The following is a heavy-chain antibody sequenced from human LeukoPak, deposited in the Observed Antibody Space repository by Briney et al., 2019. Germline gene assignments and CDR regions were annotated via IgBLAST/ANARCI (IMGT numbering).Heavy chain of an antibody. Sequence: PSETLSLTCTVSGGSISSYYWSWIRQPPGKGLEWIGYIYYSGSTNYNPSLKSRVTISVDTSKNQFSLKLSSVTAADTAVYYCARERYFDWLQSGYFDYWGQGTLVTVSS. J-gene: IGHJ4*02. CDR1: GGSISSYY. CDR2: IYYSGST. V-gene: IGHV4-59*01. CDR3: ARERYFDWLQSGYFDY. D-gene: IGHD3-9*01.